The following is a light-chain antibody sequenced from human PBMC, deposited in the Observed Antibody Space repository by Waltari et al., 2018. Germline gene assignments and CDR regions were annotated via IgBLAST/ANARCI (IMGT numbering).Light chain of an antibody. CDR1: QSVSSY. V-gene: IGKV3-11*01. Sequence: EIVLTQSPATLSLSPGERATLSCRASQSVSSYLAWYQQKPGQAPSLLIYDASNRATGIPARCSCSGSGTDFTLTISSLEPEDFAVYYCQQRSNWPPTFGQGTKVEIK. J-gene: IGKJ1*01. CDR3: QQRSNWPPT. CDR2: DAS.